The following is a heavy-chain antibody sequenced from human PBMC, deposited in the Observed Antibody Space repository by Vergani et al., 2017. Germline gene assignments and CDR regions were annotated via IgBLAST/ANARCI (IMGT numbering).Heavy chain of an antibody. CDR2: VDPEDGET. CDR1: GYTFTDHY. Sequence: EVQLVQSGAEVKKPGATMKISCKVSGYTFTDHYMHWVKQAPGKGLEWMVLVDPEDGETIYAEKFKDRVTIAADTSTDKAHLELRSLRSEDTAVYYGATPQTVTTGGMEVWGQGTTVIVSS. J-gene: IGHJ6*02. D-gene: IGHD4-17*01. V-gene: IGHV1-69-2*01. CDR3: ATPQTVTTGGMEV.